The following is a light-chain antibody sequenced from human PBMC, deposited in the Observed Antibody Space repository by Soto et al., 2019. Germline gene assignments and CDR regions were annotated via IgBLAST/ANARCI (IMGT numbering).Light chain of an antibody. CDR3: QQHYNTPYT. CDR2: WAS. CDR1: QSVFYSSNNKNY. Sequence: DIVMTQSPDSLAVSLGERATINCKSSQSVFYSSNNKNYLAWYQQRPGQPPKLLISWASIRESGVPDRFSGNGSGTDFTLTVSSLQAEDVAVYYCQQHYNTPYTFGQGTKLEIE. V-gene: IGKV4-1*01. J-gene: IGKJ2*01.